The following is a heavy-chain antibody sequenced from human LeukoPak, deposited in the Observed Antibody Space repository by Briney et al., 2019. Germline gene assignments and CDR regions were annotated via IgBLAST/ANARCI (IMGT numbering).Heavy chain of an antibody. J-gene: IGHJ4*02. D-gene: IGHD3-16*01. V-gene: IGHV1-69*05. CDR2: IIPIFGTA. CDR1: GGTFSSYA. CDR3: AGSIVMITFGGVSSFDY. Sequence: ASVKVSCKASGGTFSSYAISWVRQAPGQGLEWMGGIIPIFGTANYAQKFQGRVTITTDESTSTAYMELSSLRSEDTAVYYCAGSIVMITFGGVSSFDYWGQGTLVTVSS.